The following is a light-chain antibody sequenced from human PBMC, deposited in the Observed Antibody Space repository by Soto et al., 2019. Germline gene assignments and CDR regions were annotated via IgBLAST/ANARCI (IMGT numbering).Light chain of an antibody. CDR1: TGAVTSGHY. CDR2: DTT. V-gene: IGLV7-46*01. CDR3: LLSYSGTYWV. Sequence: QAVVTQEPSLTVSPGGTVTLTCGSSTGAVTSGHYPYWFQQKPGQAPRTLISDTTNKHSWTPARFSGSLRGGKAALTLAGAQTDDEADYYCLLSYSGTYWVFGGGTKLTVL. J-gene: IGLJ3*02.